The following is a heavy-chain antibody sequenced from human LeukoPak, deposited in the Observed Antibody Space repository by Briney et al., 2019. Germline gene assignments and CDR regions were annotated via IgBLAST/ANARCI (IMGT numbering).Heavy chain of an antibody. Sequence: PSETLSLTCTVSGGSISSYYWSWIRQPPGKGLEWIGYIYYSGSTNYNPPLKSRVTISVDTSKNQFSLKLSSVTAADTAVYYCARDPSSSSEPYYFDYWGQGTLVTVSS. J-gene: IGHJ4*02. D-gene: IGHD6-6*01. V-gene: IGHV4-59*01. CDR3: ARDPSSSSEPYYFDY. CDR1: GGSISSYY. CDR2: IYYSGST.